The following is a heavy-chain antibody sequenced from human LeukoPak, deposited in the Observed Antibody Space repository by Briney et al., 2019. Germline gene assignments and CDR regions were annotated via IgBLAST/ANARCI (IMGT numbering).Heavy chain of an antibody. J-gene: IGHJ6*03. Sequence: ASVKVSCKASGYTFTSYDINWVRQATGQGLEWMGWMNPNSGNTSYAQKFQGRVTMTRNTSISTAYMELSSLRSEDTAVYYCARVGYQLLSFYYYYYMDVWGKGTTVTISS. CDR3: ARVGYQLLSFYYYYYMDV. CDR2: MNPNSGNT. D-gene: IGHD2-2*01. V-gene: IGHV1-8*01. CDR1: GYTFTSYD.